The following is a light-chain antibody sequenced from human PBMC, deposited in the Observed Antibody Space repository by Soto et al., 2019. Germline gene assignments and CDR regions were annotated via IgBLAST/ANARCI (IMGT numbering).Light chain of an antibody. V-gene: IGKV1-33*01. J-gene: IGKJ3*01. Sequence: DIQMTQSPSSLSASVGDRVTITCQARQDITSYLNWYQHKPGKAPKLLIYDASILEAGVPSRFSGSGSGTYFPFTISSLQPEDVATYYCQHCDYLPIFGPGTTVDFK. CDR2: DAS. CDR3: QHCDYLPI. CDR1: QDITSY.